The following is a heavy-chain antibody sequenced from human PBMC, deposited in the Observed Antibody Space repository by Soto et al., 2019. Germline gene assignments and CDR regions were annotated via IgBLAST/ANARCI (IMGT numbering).Heavy chain of an antibody. V-gene: IGHV4-31*03. J-gene: IGHJ3*01. D-gene: IGHD6-19*01. CDR1: GGSINSGVYY. CDR2: ISYSGTT. CDR3: ARISVAEVAFDF. Sequence: QVQLQESGPGLVKPSQTLSLTCTVSGGSINSGVYYWSWIRQHPGKGLEWIGNISYSGTTHYNPSLKSRVTISVDTSKNQFSLKLSSMTAADTAVYYCARISVAEVAFDFWGQGTMVTVSS.